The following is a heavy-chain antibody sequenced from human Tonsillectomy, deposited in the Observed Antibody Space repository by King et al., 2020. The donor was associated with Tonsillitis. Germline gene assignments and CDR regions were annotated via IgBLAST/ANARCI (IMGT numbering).Heavy chain of an antibody. CDR2: ISGSGGST. CDR1: GFTFSSYV. Sequence: VQLVESGGDFIQLGGSLRLSCAASGFTFSSYVMSWVRQAPGKGLEWVSGISGSGGSTYYADSVKGRFAISRDNSKNILYLQMNSLRAEDTAVYYCAKDRDFWSPHGMDVWGQGTTLTVSS. CDR3: AKDRDFWSPHGMDV. J-gene: IGHJ6*02. D-gene: IGHD3-3*01. V-gene: IGHV3-23*04.